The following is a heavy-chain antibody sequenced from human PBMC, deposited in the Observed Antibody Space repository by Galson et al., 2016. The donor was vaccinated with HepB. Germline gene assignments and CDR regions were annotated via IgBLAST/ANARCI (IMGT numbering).Heavy chain of an antibody. CDR1: GFTFSSYA. D-gene: IGHD5-18*01. CDR3: VKGGIQLWFSLPDY. CDR2: ISSNGGST. J-gene: IGHJ4*02. Sequence: SLRLSCAASGFTFSSYAMHWVRQAPGKGLEYVSAISSNGGSTYYADSVKGRFTISRDNSKNTLYLQMSSLRAEDTAVYYCVKGGIQLWFSLPDYWGQGTLVTVSS. V-gene: IGHV3-64D*08.